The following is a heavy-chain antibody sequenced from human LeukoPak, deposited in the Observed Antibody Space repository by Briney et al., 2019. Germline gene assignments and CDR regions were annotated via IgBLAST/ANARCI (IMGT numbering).Heavy chain of an antibody. CDR2: IWYDGSNK. J-gene: IGHJ4*02. D-gene: IGHD3-10*01. CDR1: GFTFSSYG. V-gene: IGHV3-33*01. CDR3: ARGPDYYGSGSYYTGFDY. Sequence: PGRSLRLSCAASGFTFSSYGMHWVRQAPGKGLEWVAVIWYDGSNKYYADSVKGRFTISRDNSKNTLYLPMNSLRAEDTAVYSCARGPDYYGSGSYYTGFDYWGQGTLVTVSS.